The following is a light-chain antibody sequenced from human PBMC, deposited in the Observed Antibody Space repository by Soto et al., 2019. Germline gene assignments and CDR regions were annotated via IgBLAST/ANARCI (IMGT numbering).Light chain of an antibody. V-gene: IGKV3-15*01. CDR3: QQHNNWPPWT. CDR2: GAS. CDR1: QSVSSN. J-gene: IGKJ1*01. Sequence: EIVMTQSPATLSVSPGERATLSCRASQSVSSNLAWYQQKPGQAPRLLMYGASTRATGIPDRFNGSGSGTEFTLTISSLQSEDFAVYYCQQHNNWPPWTFGQGTKVEIK.